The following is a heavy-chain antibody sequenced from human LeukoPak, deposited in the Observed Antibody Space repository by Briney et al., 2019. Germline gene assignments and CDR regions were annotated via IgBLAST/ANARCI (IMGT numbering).Heavy chain of an antibody. CDR2: ISSSSSYI. CDR1: GLTFSSYS. Sequence: GGSLRLSCAASGLTFSSYSMNWVRQAPGKGLEWVSSISSSSSYIYYADSVKGRFTISRDNAKNSLYLQMNSLRAEDTAVYYCARGATVTQNYWGQGTLVTVSS. CDR3: ARGATVTQNY. J-gene: IGHJ4*02. D-gene: IGHD4-17*01. V-gene: IGHV3-21*01.